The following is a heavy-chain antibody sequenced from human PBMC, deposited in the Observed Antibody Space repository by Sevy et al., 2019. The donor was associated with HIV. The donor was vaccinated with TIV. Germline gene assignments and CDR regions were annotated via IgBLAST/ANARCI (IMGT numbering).Heavy chain of an antibody. D-gene: IGHD1-26*01. CDR2: INAGNGNT. V-gene: IGHV1-3*01. CDR1: GYTFTSYA. J-gene: IGHJ6*02. CDR3: ASAIRRSGSYYYYYCMDV. Sequence: ASVKVSCKASGYTFTSYAMHWVRQAPGQRLEWMGWINAGNGNTKYSQKFQGRVTITRDTSASTAYMELSSLRSEDTAVYYCASAIRRSGSYYYYYCMDVWGQGTTVTVSS.